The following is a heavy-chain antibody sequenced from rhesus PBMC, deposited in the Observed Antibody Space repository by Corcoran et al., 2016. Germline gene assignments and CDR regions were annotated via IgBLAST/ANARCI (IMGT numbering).Heavy chain of an antibody. V-gene: IGHV2-174*01. CDR3: ARGVWGSSYFDY. D-gene: IGHD3-34*01. CDR2: IYWDDDK. CDR1: GFSLTTSGMG. J-gene: IGHJ4*01. Sequence: QVTLKESGPALVKPTQTLTLTCTFSGFSLTTSGMGVGWNHQPPGKALEWLALIYWDDDKRYSTSLKSRLTITKDTSKNQVVLTMNNMDPVDTATYYCARGVWGSSYFDYWGQGVLVTVSS.